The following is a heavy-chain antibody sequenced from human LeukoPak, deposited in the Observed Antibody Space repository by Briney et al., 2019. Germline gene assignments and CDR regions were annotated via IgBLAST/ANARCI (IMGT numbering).Heavy chain of an antibody. CDR2: VSTYNGNT. CDR1: GDPFPSYG. CDR3: ASGLGAYVD. D-gene: IGHD3-16*01. Sequence: ASVKVSCKVSGDPFPSYGFSWVRQAPGQGLKWVGWVSTYNGNTNYAQKFQDRVTMTTDTSTNTAYMELRSLRSDDAAVYFCASGLGAYVDWGQGTLITVSS. V-gene: IGHV1-18*01. J-gene: IGHJ4*02.